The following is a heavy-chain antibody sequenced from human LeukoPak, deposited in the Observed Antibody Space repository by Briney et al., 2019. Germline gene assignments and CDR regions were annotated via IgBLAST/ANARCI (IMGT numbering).Heavy chain of an antibody. J-gene: IGHJ3*02. D-gene: IGHD1/OR15-1a*01. V-gene: IGHV3-30-3*01. CDR2: LSYVGSNK. Sequence: GGSLRLSCAASGFTFSSYAMHWVRQAPGKGLEWVAVLSYVGSNKYYADSVKGRFTISRDNSKNTLYLQMNSLRAEDTAVYYCARDLGVGVEQGWQDIWGQGTMVTVSS. CDR3: ARDLGVGVEQGWQDI. CDR1: GFTFSSYA.